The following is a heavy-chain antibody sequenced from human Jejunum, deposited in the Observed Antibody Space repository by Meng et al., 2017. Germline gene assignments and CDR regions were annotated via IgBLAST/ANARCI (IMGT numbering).Heavy chain of an antibody. CDR2: INSDGSGT. V-gene: IGHV3-74*01. Sequence: VQRVESGGGLVLPGGSLRLSCAVSGFTFRSYWMHWVRQAPGKGLVWVSRINSDGSGTTYADSVKGRFTISRDNAKNTLYLQMNSLRVEDTAVYYCARDQDGAGPTVDYWGQGTLVTVSS. J-gene: IGHJ4*02. CDR1: GFTFRSYW. CDR3: ARDQDGAGPTVDY. D-gene: IGHD1-14*01.